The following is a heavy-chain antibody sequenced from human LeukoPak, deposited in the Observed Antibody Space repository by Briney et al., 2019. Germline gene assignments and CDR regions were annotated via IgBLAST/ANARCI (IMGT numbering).Heavy chain of an antibody. J-gene: IGHJ6*02. CDR2: ISFGGSPK. CDR1: GFTFSLYN. D-gene: IGHD5-12*01. CDR3: AREGASNGYHYGMDV. V-gene: IGHV3-30*04. Sequence: GGSLRLSCAGSGFTFSLYNMHWVRQAPGKGLEWVALISFGGSPKYYADSVKGRFTISRDNSKNTLFLQMNSLKAEDTAVYYCAREGASNGYHYGMDVWGQGTTVSVS.